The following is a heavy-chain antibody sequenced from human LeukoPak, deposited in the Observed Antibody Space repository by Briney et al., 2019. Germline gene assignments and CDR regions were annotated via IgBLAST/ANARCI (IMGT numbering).Heavy chain of an antibody. Sequence: TSETLSLTCTVSGGSISSYPISRYSWSWLRQPPGRGLEWIGYIYYSGSTTYNPSLKSRLTISLDTSKNQFSLKLSSVTAADTAVYYCAGDYSSASYRFDYWGQGTLVSVSS. J-gene: IGHJ4*02. CDR2: IYYSGST. CDR1: GGSISSYPISRYS. CDR3: AGDYSSASYRFDY. V-gene: IGHV4-61*01. D-gene: IGHD3-10*01.